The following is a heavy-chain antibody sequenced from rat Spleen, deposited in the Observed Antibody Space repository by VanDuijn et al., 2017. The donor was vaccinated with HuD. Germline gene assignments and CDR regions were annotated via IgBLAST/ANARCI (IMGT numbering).Heavy chain of an antibody. CDR1: AYSITSSYR. Sequence: SQSLSLTCSVTAYSITSSYRWSWIRKFPGNKLEWMGYINSAGSTNYNPSLKSRISITRDTSKNQFFLQVNSVTAEDTATYYCARGYYDGTQGFAYWGQGTLVTVSS. V-gene: IGHV3-3*01. CDR2: INSAGST. D-gene: IGHD1-12*02. CDR3: ARGYYDGTQGFAY. J-gene: IGHJ3*01.